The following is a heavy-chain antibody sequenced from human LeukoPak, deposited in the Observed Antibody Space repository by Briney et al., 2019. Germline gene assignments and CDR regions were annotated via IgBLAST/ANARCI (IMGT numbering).Heavy chain of an antibody. CDR3: ARDNNVLRFLEWLIADLNWFDP. J-gene: IGHJ5*02. CDR2: IYHSGST. D-gene: IGHD3-3*01. Sequence: PSETLSLTCTVSGYSISSGFYWGWIRQPPGKGLEWIGSIYHSGSTYYNPSLKSRVTISVDTSKNQFSLKLSSVTAADTAVYYCARDNNVLRFLEWLIADLNWFDPWGQGTLVTVSS. CDR1: GYSISSGFY. V-gene: IGHV4-38-2*02.